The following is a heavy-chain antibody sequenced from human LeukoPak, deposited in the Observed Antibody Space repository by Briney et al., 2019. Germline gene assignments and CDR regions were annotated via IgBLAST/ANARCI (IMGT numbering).Heavy chain of an antibody. Sequence: SETLSLTCTVSGGSISGYYWSWIRQPAGKGLEWIGRIYTSGSTNYNPSLKSRVTMSVDTSKNQFSLKLSSVTAADTAVYYCAREGSSSRGYYYDSSGYLDYWGQGTLVTVSS. CDR3: AREGSSSRGYYYDSSGYLDY. D-gene: IGHD3-22*01. V-gene: IGHV4-4*07. J-gene: IGHJ4*02. CDR2: IYTSGST. CDR1: GGSISGYY.